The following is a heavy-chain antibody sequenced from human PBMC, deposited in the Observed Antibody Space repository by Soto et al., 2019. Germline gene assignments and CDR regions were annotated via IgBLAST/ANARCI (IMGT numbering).Heavy chain of an antibody. D-gene: IGHD2-21*01. CDR3: AAELYERGDCWHFEY. V-gene: IGHV1-58*01. Sequence: QVVQSGPEVKNPGTSVRVSCQTYGFTFSNSAVQWVRQARGQPLEWIGGIMIGGGHTKFAQKIQARLTITRDFSTSTVFMELSSLNSEDTAVYYCAAELYERGDCWHFEYWGQGTLVTVSS. CDR1: GFTFSNSA. CDR2: IMIGGGHT. J-gene: IGHJ4*02.